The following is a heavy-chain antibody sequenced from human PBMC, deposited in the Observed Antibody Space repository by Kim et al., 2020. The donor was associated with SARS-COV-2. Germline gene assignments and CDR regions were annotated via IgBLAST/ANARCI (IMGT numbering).Heavy chain of an antibody. CDR1: GYSFTSYY. J-gene: IGHJ5*02. Sequence: ASVKVSCKASGYSFTSYYIHWVRQAPGQGLEWVGIINPRGGSPTYTQKFQGRVTMTRDTSTNTVYMELSGLTSEDTAVYYCARGAGSGSYYSPWGQGTLVTVS. CDR3: ARGAGSGSYYSP. CDR2: INPRGGSP. D-gene: IGHD3-10*01. V-gene: IGHV1-46*01.